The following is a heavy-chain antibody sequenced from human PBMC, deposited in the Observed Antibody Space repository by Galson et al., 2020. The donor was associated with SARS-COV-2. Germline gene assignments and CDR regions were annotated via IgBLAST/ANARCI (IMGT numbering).Heavy chain of an antibody. CDR2: IWYDGSNK. Sequence: GGSLRLSCAASGFTFSSYGMHWVRQAPGKGLEWVAVIWYDGSNKYYADSVKGRFTISRDNSKNTLYLQMNSLRAEDTAVYYCARARTYYYDSRAHYFDYWGQGTLVTVSS. D-gene: IGHD3-22*01. CDR1: GFTFSSYG. V-gene: IGHV3-33*01. CDR3: ARARTYYYDSRAHYFDY. J-gene: IGHJ4*02.